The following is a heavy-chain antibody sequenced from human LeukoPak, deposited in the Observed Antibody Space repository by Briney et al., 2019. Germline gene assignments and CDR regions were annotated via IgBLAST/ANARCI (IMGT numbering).Heavy chain of an antibody. CDR1: GYSISRNYH. CDR2: IYHSGST. Sequence: SETLSLTCSVSGYSISRNYHWGWIRQPPGKGLEWIGTIYHSGSTYYSPSLKSRVTISIHTSKNQFSLKLSSVTAADTAVYYCATMMYGSGNYYNSDYWGQGTLVTVSS. CDR3: ATMMYGSGNYYNSDY. J-gene: IGHJ4*02. D-gene: IGHD3-10*01. V-gene: IGHV4-38-2*02.